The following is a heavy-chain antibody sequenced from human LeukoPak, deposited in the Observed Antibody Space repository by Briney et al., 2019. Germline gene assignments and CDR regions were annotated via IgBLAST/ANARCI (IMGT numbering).Heavy chain of an antibody. V-gene: IGHV3-48*01. J-gene: IGHJ4*02. D-gene: IGHD2-21*01. Sequence: GSLRLSCAASGFTFSTYNMNWVRPAPGKGVGGVSYISSISNSIYYPDSVKGRFTISRDNAKNSLYLQMNSLRAEDTAVYYCARVDRGFHIVVDYWGQGTLVTVSS. CDR3: ARVDRGFHIVVDY. CDR2: ISSISNSI. CDR1: GFTFSTYN.